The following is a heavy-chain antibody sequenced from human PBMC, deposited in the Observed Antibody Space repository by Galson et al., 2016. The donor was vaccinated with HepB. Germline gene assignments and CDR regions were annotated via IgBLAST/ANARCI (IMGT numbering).Heavy chain of an antibody. Sequence: SVKVSCKASGYTFVNNGLSWVRQAPGQGLEWMGWINTKNGITNYAQKVQGRVTLTTDTSTSTAYMELRSLRSEDTAVYYCAGDSYGVVGGATLFDLWGQGTVVTVSS. CDR3: AGDSYGVVGGATLFDL. D-gene: IGHD2-15*01. V-gene: IGHV1-18*01. CDR1: GYTFVNNG. CDR2: INTKNGIT. J-gene: IGHJ3*01.